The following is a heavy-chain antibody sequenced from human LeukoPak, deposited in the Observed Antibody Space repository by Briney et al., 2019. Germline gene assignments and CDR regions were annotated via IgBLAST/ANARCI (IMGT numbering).Heavy chain of an antibody. V-gene: IGHV1-69*13. CDR1: GYTFTGYY. Sequence: SVKVSCKASGYTFTGYYMHWVRQAPGQGLEWMGGIIPIFGTANYAQKFQGRVTITADESTSTAYMELSSLRSEDTAVYYCARDSDSGSYYGWFDPWGQGTLVTVSS. CDR2: IIPIFGTA. CDR3: ARDSDSGSYYGWFDP. D-gene: IGHD1-26*01. J-gene: IGHJ5*02.